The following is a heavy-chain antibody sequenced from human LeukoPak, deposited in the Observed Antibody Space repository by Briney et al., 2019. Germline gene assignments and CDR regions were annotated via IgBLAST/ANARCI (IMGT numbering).Heavy chain of an antibody. CDR1: GFTVSNYY. Sequence: VGSLRLSSAAPGFTVSNYYMSRVRQPPGKGLEWVSLFYSGGSTFYADSVKGRFTISRDDSKNTLYLQMNNLRVEDTAVYYCAELGITMIGGVWGKGTTVTISS. V-gene: IGHV3-66*01. CDR3: AELGITMIGGV. J-gene: IGHJ6*04. D-gene: IGHD3-10*02. CDR2: FYSGGST.